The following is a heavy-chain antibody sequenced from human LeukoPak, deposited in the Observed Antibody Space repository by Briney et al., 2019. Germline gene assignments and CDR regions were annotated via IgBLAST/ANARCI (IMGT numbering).Heavy chain of an antibody. CDR3: ARVDGSCSGGSCPSGNWFDP. CDR2: IYHTGRT. D-gene: IGHD2-15*01. Sequence: SETLSLTCAVYGESFSGYYWGWIRQSPGKGLEWIGSIYHTGRTYYNPSLKSRVTISVDTSKKQFSLKLSSVTAADTAVYYCARVDGSCSGGSCPSGNWFDPWGQGTLVTVSS. V-gene: IGHV4-38-2*01. J-gene: IGHJ5*02. CDR1: GESFSGYY.